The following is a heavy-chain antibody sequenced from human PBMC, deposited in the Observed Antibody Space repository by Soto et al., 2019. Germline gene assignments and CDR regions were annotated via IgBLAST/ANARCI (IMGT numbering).Heavy chain of an antibody. Sequence: QVQLQESGPGLVKPSQTLSLTCTVSGGSISSGGYYWSWIRQHPGKGLEWIGYIYYSGSTYYNPSLKSRVTISVDTSKNQFSLELSSVTAADTAVYYCASHADSSGYYPYYGMDVWGQGTTVTVSS. CDR1: GGSISSGGYY. V-gene: IGHV4-31*03. CDR3: ASHADSSGYYPYYGMDV. CDR2: IYYSGST. D-gene: IGHD3-22*01. J-gene: IGHJ6*02.